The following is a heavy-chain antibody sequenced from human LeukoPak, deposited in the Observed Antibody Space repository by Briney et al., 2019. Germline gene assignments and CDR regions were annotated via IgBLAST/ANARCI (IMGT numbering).Heavy chain of an antibody. CDR2: ISAYNGNT. V-gene: IGHV1-18*01. CDR1: GYTFTSYG. J-gene: IGHJ4*02. D-gene: IGHD6-19*01. CDR3: ARDPRGGYNSGWYDPLPFDY. Sequence: ASVKVPCKASGYTFTSYGISWVRQAPGQGLEWMGWISAYNGNTNYARKLQGRVTLTRDTSTSIVYMELSSLRFDDTAMYYCARDPRGGYNSGWYDPLPFDYWGQGTLVTVSS.